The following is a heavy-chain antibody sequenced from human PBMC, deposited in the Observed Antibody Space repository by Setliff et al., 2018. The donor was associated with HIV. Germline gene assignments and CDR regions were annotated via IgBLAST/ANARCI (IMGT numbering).Heavy chain of an antibody. V-gene: IGHV4-34*01. D-gene: IGHD3-22*01. CDR2: INHSEDT. Sequence: SETLSLTCAVYGGSFSGHQWSWIRQPPGKGLEWIGEINHSEDTNYNPSLKSRVTLSVDTSKHQFSLKLSSVTAADTAVYYCARDYYESSGYYGWRFDPWGQGTLVTVSS. CDR1: GGSFSGHQ. CDR3: ARDYYESSGYYGWRFDP. J-gene: IGHJ5*02.